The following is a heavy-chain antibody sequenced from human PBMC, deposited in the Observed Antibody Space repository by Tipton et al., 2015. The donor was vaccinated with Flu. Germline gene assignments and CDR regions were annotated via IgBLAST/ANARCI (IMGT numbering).Heavy chain of an antibody. D-gene: IGHD3-22*01. V-gene: IGHV1-18*01. Sequence: QVQLVQSGAEVKKPGASVKVSCKGSGYTFSLHGISWVRQAPGQGLEWMGWISAYNGNTNYAQKFQGRVTMTTGTSTSTVYMELRSLRSDDTAVYYCARVVYYESSGYYEPWGQGSLVTVSS. CDR3: ARVVYYESSGYYEP. CDR1: GYTFSLHG. CDR2: ISAYNGNT. J-gene: IGHJ5*02.